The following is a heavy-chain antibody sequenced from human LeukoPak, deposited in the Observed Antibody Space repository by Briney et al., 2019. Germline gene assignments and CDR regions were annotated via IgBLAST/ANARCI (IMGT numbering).Heavy chain of an antibody. CDR2: VNSDGSST. J-gene: IGHJ4*02. CDR3: ARGSTQYSSGWYGLDY. Sequence: GGSLRLSCAASGFTFSSYWMHWVRQAPGKGLVWVSRVNSDGSSTTYADSVKGRFTISRDNAKNTLCLQMNSLRAEETAVYYCARGSTQYSSGWYGLDYWGQGTLVTVSS. V-gene: IGHV3-74*01. D-gene: IGHD6-19*01. CDR1: GFTFSSYW.